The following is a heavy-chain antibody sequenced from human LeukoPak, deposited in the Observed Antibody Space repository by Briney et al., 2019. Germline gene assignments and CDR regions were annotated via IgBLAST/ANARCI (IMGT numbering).Heavy chain of an antibody. V-gene: IGHV1-8*03. CDR1: GYTFTSYY. D-gene: IGHD5-24*01. Sequence: ASVKVSCKASGYTFTSYYMHWVRQATGQGLEWMGWMNPNSGNTGYAQKFQGRVTITRNTSISTAYMELSSLRSEDTAVYYCASRRDGYNWDAFDIWGQGTMVTVSS. CDR2: MNPNSGNT. J-gene: IGHJ3*02. CDR3: ASRRDGYNWDAFDI.